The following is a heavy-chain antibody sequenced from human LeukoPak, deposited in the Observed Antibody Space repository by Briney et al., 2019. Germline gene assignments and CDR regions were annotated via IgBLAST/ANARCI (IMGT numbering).Heavy chain of an antibody. CDR3: ARVPHSVTLGEVFLHYSEY. CDR1: GGSISSNSYY. CDR2: IYYSGST. J-gene: IGHJ4*02. D-gene: IGHD3-16*01. Sequence: SSETLSLTCAVSGGSISSNSYYWGWIRQPPGKGLEWIGSIYYSGSTYYNPSLKSRVTISVDTSKNQFSLKLSSVTAADTAVYYCARVPHSVTLGEVFLHYSEYWGQGTLVTVSS. V-gene: IGHV4-39*01.